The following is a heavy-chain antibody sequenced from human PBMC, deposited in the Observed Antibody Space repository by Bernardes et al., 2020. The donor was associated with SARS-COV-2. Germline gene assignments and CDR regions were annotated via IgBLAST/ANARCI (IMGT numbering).Heavy chain of an antibody. Sequence: GSLRLSCAASGFTVSSNYMSWVRQAPGKGLEWVSVIYSGGSTYYADSVKGRFTISRDNSKNTLYLQMNSLRAEDTAVYYCARDAAEGGSSAFDYWGQGTLVTVSS. CDR3: ARDAAEGGSSAFDY. CDR2: IYSGGST. V-gene: IGHV3-66*01. D-gene: IGHD1-26*01. J-gene: IGHJ4*02. CDR1: GFTVSSNY.